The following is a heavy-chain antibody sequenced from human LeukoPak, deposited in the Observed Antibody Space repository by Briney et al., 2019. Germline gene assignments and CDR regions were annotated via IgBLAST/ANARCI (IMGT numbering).Heavy chain of an antibody. V-gene: IGHV4-61*02. CDR3: ARYDILTGLNY. CDR1: GGSISSGSYY. J-gene: IGHJ4*02. Sequence: SETLSLTCTVSGGSISSGSYYWSWIRQPAGKGLEWIGRIYTSGSTNYNPSLKSRVTISVDTSKNQFSLKLSSVTAADTAVYYCARYDILTGLNYWGQGTLVTVSS. D-gene: IGHD3-9*01. CDR2: IYTSGST.